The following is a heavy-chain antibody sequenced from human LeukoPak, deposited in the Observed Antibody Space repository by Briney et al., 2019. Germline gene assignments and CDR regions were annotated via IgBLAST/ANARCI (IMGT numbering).Heavy chain of an antibody. Sequence: PGGSLRLSCAASGFTFSTYAMSWVRQAPGKGLEWVSCMSGSGGSTYYADSVKGRFTISRDNSKNTLYLQMNSLRAEGTAVYYCAKDASKRGSGGAFDIWGQGTMVTVSS. CDR1: GFTFSTYA. V-gene: IGHV3-23*01. J-gene: IGHJ3*02. D-gene: IGHD2-15*01. CDR2: MSGSGGST. CDR3: AKDASKRGSGGAFDI.